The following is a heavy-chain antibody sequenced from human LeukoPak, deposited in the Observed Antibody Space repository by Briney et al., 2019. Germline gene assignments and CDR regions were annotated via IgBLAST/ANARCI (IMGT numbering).Heavy chain of an antibody. CDR3: ARGYDFWSGYAYYYYYYGMDV. D-gene: IGHD3-3*01. CDR2: IYYSGST. CDR1: GGSISSSSYY. V-gene: IGHV4-39*01. Sequence: SETLSLTCTVSGGSISSSSYYWGWIRQPPGKGLEWIGSIYYSGSTYYNPSLKSRVTISVDTSKNQFSLKLSSVTAADTAVYYCARGYDFWSGYAYYYYYYGMDVWGQGTTVTVSS. J-gene: IGHJ6*02.